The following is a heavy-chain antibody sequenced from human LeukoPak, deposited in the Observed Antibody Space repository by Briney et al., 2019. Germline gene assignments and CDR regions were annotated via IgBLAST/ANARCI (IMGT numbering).Heavy chain of an antibody. J-gene: IGHJ4*02. CDR2: IYTIGST. Sequence: SETLSLTCTVSGGSISSYYWSWIRQPPGKGLEWIGYIYTIGSTNYNPSLKSRVTISVDTSKNQFSLKLSSVTAADTAVYYCARIYDSSGYRHFDYWGQGTLVTVSS. D-gene: IGHD3-22*01. CDR1: GGSISSYY. CDR3: ARIYDSSGYRHFDY. V-gene: IGHV4-4*09.